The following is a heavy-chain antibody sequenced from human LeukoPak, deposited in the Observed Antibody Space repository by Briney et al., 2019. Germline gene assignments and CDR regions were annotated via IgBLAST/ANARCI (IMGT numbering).Heavy chain of an antibody. V-gene: IGHV3-23*01. CDR1: GFTFSSYT. D-gene: IGHD3-22*01. Sequence: GGSLRLSCATSGFTFSSYTMTWVRQAPGKGLAWVSGITSGGSKYYADSVKGRFTISRDNSKNSLYLQMNSLRAEDTAVYYCAKLPDSSGYHYFDYWGQGTLVTVSS. J-gene: IGHJ4*02. CDR2: ITSGGSK. CDR3: AKLPDSSGYHYFDY.